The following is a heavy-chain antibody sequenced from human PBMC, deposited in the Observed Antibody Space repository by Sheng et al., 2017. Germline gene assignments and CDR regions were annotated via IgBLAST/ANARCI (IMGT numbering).Heavy chain of an antibody. V-gene: IGHV1-46*01. CDR1: GYTFTSYY. Sequence: QVQLVQSGAEVKKPGASVKVSCKASGYTFTSYYMHWVRQAPGQGLEWMGIINPSGGSTSYAQKFQGRVTMTRDTSISTAYMELSRLRSDDTAVYYCARWRGQQLVPGHRNYFDYWGQGTLVTVSS. CDR2: INPSGGST. J-gene: IGHJ4*02. D-gene: IGHD6-13*01. CDR3: ARWRGQQLVPGHRNYFDY.